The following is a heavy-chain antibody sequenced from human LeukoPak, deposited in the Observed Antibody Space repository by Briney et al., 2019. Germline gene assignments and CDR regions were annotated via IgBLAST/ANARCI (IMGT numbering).Heavy chain of an antibody. D-gene: IGHD1-7*01. CDR2: ISSGSSTI. J-gene: IGHJ4*02. CDR3: ARAELLSLDY. CDR1: RLTFSSYS. Sequence: GGSLRLSCAASRLTFSSYSMNWVRQAPGKGLEWISYISSGSSTIYYADSVKGRFTISRDNAKNSLYLHLSSLRAEDTAVYYCARAELLSLDYWGQGTLVTASS. V-gene: IGHV3-48*01.